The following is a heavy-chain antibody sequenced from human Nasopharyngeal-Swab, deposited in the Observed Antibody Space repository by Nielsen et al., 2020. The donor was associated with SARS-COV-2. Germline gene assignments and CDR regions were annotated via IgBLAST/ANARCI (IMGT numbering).Heavy chain of an antibody. V-gene: IGHV4-34*01. CDR3: ARGGSSSWYYYYYGMDV. CDR2: INHTGST. CDR1: GGSFRAYY. J-gene: IGHJ6*02. D-gene: IGHD6-13*01. Sequence: SETLSLTCAVCGGSFRAYYWSWIRQPPGTGLESIGEINHTGSTNYNPSLNSRVTISLDTSKNKFSRKLSPVAAADTAVYYCARGGSSSWYYYYYGMDVWGQGTTVTVSS.